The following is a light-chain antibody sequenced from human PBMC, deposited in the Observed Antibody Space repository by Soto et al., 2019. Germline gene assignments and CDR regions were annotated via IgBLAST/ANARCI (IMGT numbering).Light chain of an antibody. V-gene: IGLV1-40*01. CDR3: QSYDSSLSGWV. J-gene: IGLJ3*02. Sequence: QPVLTQPPSVSGAPGQRVTISCTGSSSNIGAGYDVHWYQQLPGTAPKLLIFGNNNRPSGVPDRFSGSKSGTSASLAITGLQAGDEADYYCQSYDSSLSGWVFGGGTKVTVL. CDR2: GNN. CDR1: SSNIGAGYD.